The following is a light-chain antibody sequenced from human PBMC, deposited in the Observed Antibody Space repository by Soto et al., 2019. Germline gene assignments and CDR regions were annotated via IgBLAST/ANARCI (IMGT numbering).Light chain of an antibody. CDR2: EVN. V-gene: IGLV2-8*01. J-gene: IGLJ1*01. CDR1: SSDVGGYNY. CDR3: TSYAGGNNV. Sequence: QSALTQPPSASGSPGQSVTISCTGTSSDVGGYNYVSWYQQHPGKVPKLMVYEVNKRASGVPDRFSGSKSDNTASLTVSGLQAEDEADYYCTSYAGGNNVFGTGTKLTVL.